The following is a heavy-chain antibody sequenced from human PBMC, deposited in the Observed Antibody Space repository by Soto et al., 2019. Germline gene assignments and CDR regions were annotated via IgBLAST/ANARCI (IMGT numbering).Heavy chain of an antibody. CDR3: ARNRRGEPNYYYYGMDV. CDR1: GYTFTSYA. J-gene: IGHJ6*02. D-gene: IGHD3-10*01. V-gene: IGHV1-3*01. CDR2: INAGNGNT. Sequence: QVQLVQSGAEVKKPGASVKVSCKASGYTFTSYAMHWVRQAPGQRLEWMGWINAGNGNTKYSQKFQGRVTITRDTSASRAYMELSSLRSEDTAVYYCARNRRGEPNYYYYGMDVWGQETTVTVSS.